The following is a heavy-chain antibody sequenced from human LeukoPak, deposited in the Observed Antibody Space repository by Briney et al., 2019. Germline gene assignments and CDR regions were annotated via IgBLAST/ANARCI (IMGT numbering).Heavy chain of an antibody. Sequence: SETLSLTCTVSGGFIASYSWSWIRQPAGNGLEWIGRIYTSGGSDYNPSLKSRVTMSLDTSKNQFYLKMTSVTAADTAVYYCARGPSGYYYGWGQGILVTVSS. J-gene: IGHJ4*02. CDR2: IYTSGGS. D-gene: IGHD3-22*01. CDR1: GGFIASYS. CDR3: ARGPSGYYYG. V-gene: IGHV4-4*07.